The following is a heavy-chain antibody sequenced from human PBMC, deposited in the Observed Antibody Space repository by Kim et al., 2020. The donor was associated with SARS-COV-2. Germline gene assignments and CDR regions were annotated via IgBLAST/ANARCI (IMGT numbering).Heavy chain of an antibody. V-gene: IGHV4-39*07. J-gene: IGHJ6*02. CDR3: ARENCSGGCCPEKYYYYYYGMDV. D-gene: IGHD2-15*01. CDR2: IYYSGST. Sequence: SETLSLTCTVSGGSISSSSYYWGWIRQPPGKGLEWIGSIYYSGSTYYNPSLKSRVTISADTSKNQFSLKLSSVTAADTAVYYCARENCSGGCCPEKYYYYYYGMDVWGHGTTVTVSS. CDR1: GGSISSSSYY.